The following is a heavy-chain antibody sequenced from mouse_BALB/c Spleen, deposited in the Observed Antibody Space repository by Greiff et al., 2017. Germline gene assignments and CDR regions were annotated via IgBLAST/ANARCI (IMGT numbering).Heavy chain of an antibody. J-gene: IGHJ4*01. Sequence: VQLQESGPGLVAPSQSLSITCTVSGFSLTGYGVNWVRQPPGKGLEWLGMIWGDGSTDYNSALKSSLSISKDNSKSQVFLKMNSLQTDDTARYYCASNDNYGGMDYWGQGTSVTVSA. CDR2: IWGDGST. V-gene: IGHV2-6-7*01. D-gene: IGHD2-1*01. CDR1: GFSLTGYG. CDR3: ASNDNYGGMDY.